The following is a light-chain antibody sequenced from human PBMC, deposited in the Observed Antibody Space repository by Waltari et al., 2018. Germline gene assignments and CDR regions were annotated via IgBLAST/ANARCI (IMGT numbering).Light chain of an antibody. V-gene: IGLV2-14*03. CDR3: ISYSSSATGHVI. Sequence: SALTQPASVSGSPGQSITISCTGTSSDVGGYNCVSWFQQYPGKAPKLTMYDVSHRPSGVSLRFAGSKSGDTASRTISGLQADDEADYHCISYSSSATGHVIIGGGTKLTVL. J-gene: IGLJ2*01. CDR1: SSDVGGYNC. CDR2: DVS.